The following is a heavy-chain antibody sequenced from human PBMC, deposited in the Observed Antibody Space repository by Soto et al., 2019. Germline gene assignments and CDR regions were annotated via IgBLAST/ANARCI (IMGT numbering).Heavy chain of an antibody. CDR3: ATGVEQLALDY. CDR1: GFTFSSYG. Sequence: PGGSLRLSCAASGFTFSSYGMHWVRQAPGKGLEWVAVISYDGSNKYYADSVKGRFTISRDNSKNTLYLQMNSLRAEDTAVYYCATGVEQLALDYWGQGTLVTVSS. D-gene: IGHD6-13*01. CDR2: ISYDGSNK. J-gene: IGHJ4*02. V-gene: IGHV3-30*03.